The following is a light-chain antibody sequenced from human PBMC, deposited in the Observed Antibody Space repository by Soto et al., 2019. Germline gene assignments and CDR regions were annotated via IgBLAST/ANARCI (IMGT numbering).Light chain of an antibody. J-gene: IGLJ2*01. CDR1: SSDIGAYNF. Sequence: QSALTQPASVSGSPGRSLTISSTGPSSDIGAYNFVSWYQQHPGKPPKLMLYDVNIRPSGVSNRFSGSKSGNTASLTISGLQAEDEADYYCTSWTTSTTMIFGGGTKLTVL. CDR2: DVN. CDR3: TSWTTSTTMI. V-gene: IGLV2-14*03.